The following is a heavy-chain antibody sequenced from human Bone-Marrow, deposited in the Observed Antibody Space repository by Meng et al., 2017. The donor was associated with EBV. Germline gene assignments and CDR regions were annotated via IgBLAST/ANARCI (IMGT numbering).Heavy chain of an antibody. CDR3: ARDGPGYGYFDF. Sequence: QVQLVQSGGEVKKPVASVKISCKASHYTFTDYHINWVRQAPGQGLEWVGWISTFNGGTNYAQNLQGRVTMTTDTSTTTAYMELRSLRSDDTAVYYCARDGPGYGYFDFWGQGSLVTVSS. CDR1: HYTFTDYH. CDR2: ISTFNGGT. J-gene: IGHJ4*02. D-gene: IGHD1-1*01. V-gene: IGHV1-18*01.